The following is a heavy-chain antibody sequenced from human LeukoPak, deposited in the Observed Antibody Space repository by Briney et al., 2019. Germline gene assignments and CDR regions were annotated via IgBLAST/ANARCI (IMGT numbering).Heavy chain of an antibody. CDR3: ARDPGGELAGGGIDY. CDR2: IKQDGSEK. CDR1: GFTFSSYW. J-gene: IGHJ4*02. D-gene: IGHD1-26*01. Sequence: GGSLRLSCAASGFTFSSYWMSWVRQAPGKGLEWVANIKQDGSEKYYVDSVKGRFTISRDNAKNSLYLQMNSLRAEDTAVYYCARDPGGELAGGGIDYWGQGTLVTVSS. V-gene: IGHV3-7*01.